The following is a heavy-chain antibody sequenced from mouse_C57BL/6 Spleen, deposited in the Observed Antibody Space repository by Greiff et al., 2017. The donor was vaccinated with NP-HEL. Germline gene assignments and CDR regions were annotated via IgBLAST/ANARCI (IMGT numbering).Heavy chain of an antibody. CDR1: GYAFSSSW. Sequence: QVQLQQSGPELVKPGASVKISCKASGYAFSSSWMNWVKQRPGKGLEWIGRIYPGDGDTNYNGKFKGKATLTADKSSSTAYMQLSSLTSEDSAVYFCAREDYGSSYGYWGKGTTLTVAS. D-gene: IGHD1-1*01. CDR3: AREDYGSSYGY. V-gene: IGHV1-82*01. CDR2: IYPGDGDT. J-gene: IGHJ2*01.